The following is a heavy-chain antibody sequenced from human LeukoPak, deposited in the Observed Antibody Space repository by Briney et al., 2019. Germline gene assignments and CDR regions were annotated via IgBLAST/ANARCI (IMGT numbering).Heavy chain of an antibody. J-gene: IGHJ5*02. CDR1: GFTFTNAW. CDR3: NTAYIDSRP. Sequence: PGGSLRLSCAAPGFTFTNAWMTWVRQAPGKGLELVGRIKSKTDGGTTDYAAPVKGRFIISRDDSKNTLYLQMNSLKTEDTAVYYCNTAYIDSRPWGQGTLVTVSS. V-gene: IGHV3-15*01. D-gene: IGHD6-6*01. CDR2: IKSKTDGGTT.